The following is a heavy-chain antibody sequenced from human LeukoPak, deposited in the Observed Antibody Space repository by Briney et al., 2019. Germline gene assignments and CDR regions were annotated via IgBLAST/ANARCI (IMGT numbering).Heavy chain of an antibody. CDR1: GGSISSSSYY. D-gene: IGHD3-9*01. V-gene: IGHV4-39*01. J-gene: IGHJ5*02. Sequence: SETLSLTCTVSGGSISSSSYYWGWIRQPPGKGLEWIGSIYYSGSTYYNPSLKSRVTISVDTSKNQFSLKLSSVTAADTAVCYCARHYGYYDILTGYYLNWFDPWGQGTLVTVSS. CDR2: IYYSGST. CDR3: ARHYGYYDILTGYYLNWFDP.